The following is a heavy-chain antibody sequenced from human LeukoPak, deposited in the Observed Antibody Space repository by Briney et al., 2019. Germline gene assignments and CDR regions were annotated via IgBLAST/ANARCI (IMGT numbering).Heavy chain of an antibody. CDR1: GGTFSSYA. CDR3: ARGEDYYDSSGYYYYWFDP. J-gene: IGHJ5*02. Sequence: SVKVSCKASGGTFSSYAISWVRQAPGQGLEWMGGIIPIFGTADYAQKFQGRVTITADESTSTAYMELSSLRSEDTAVYYCARGEDYYDSSGYYYYWFDPWGQGTLVTVSS. CDR2: IIPIFGTA. D-gene: IGHD3-22*01. V-gene: IGHV1-69*01.